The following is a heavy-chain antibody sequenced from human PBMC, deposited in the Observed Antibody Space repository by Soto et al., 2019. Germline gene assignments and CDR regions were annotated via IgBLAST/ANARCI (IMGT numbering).Heavy chain of an antibody. V-gene: IGHV2-5*01. CDR2: IYWXXXX. Sequence: KESGPTLVKPTQTLTLTCTFSGFSLSTRGVAVGWFRQPPGKALEWLALIYWXXXXXXXPSLKSRLTITDDTSKNQVVLTMXXXXXXXXXXXXXXXXXXXXXXXXXYWGQGTLVTVSS. J-gene: IGHJ4*02. CDR3: XXXXXXXXXXXXY. CDR1: GFSLSTRGVA.